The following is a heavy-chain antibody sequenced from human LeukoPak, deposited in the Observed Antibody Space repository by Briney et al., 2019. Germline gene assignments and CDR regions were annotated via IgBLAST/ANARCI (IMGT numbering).Heavy chain of an antibody. J-gene: IGHJ4*02. V-gene: IGHV3-48*02. CDR1: GFTFSSYG. CDR3: ASNYLYSGSSGIYFDY. D-gene: IGHD1-26*01. Sequence: GGSLRLSCAASGFTFSSYGMHWVRQAPGKGLEWVSYISSSRSTIYYADSVKGRFTISRDNAKNSLYLQMNSLRDEDTAVYYCASNYLYSGSSGIYFDYWGQGTLVTGSS. CDR2: ISSSRSTI.